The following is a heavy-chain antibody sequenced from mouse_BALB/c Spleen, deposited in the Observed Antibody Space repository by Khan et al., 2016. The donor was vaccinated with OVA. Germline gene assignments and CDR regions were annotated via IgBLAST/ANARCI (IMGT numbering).Heavy chain of an antibody. CDR3: ARSTVMDY. Sequence: QVQLKQSGPGLVAPSQSLSITCTVSGFSLTTYDVHWVRQPPGKGLEWLGIIWAGGNTNYNSALMSRLSISKDNSNSQVFLKMNSLQTDDTALYYCARSTVMDYWGQGTSVTVSS. CDR1: GFSLTTYD. V-gene: IGHV2-9*02. D-gene: IGHD1-1*01. J-gene: IGHJ4*01. CDR2: IWAGGNT.